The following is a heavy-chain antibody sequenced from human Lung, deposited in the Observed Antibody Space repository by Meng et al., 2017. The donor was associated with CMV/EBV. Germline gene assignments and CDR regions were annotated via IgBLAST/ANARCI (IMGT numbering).Heavy chain of an antibody. V-gene: IGHV3-30*02. D-gene: IGHD2-2*02. CDR1: GFTFSSYG. CDR2: IRYDGSNK. CDR3: ASQDIVVVPAAIRNYYYYGRDV. J-gene: IGHJ6*02. Sequence: GGSLRLXCAASGFTFSSYGMHWVRQAPGKGLEWVAFIRYDGSNKYYADSVKGRFTISRDNSKNTLYLQMNSLRAEDTAVYYCASQDIVVVPAAIRNYYYYGRDVWXQGTXVTVSS.